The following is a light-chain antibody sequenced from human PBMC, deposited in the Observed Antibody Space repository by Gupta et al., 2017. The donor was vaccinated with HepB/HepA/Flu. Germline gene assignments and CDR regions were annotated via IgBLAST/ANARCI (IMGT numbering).Light chain of an antibody. V-gene: IGKV1-39*01. Sequence: QMTQSPSPLSASVGDRVSITCRSSQAVTIYVNWYLQRPGKAPQLLIYERSKLNSGVPSRFSGSKSGADFVLTIKGLQPEDFGTYYCQQRDIAPWTFGQGTRVEI. CDR1: QAVTIY. CDR3: QQRDIAPWT. J-gene: IGKJ1*01. CDR2: ERS.